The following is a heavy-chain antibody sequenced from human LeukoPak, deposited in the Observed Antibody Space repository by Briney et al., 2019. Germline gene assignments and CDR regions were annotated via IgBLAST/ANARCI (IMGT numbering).Heavy chain of an antibody. J-gene: IGHJ4*02. D-gene: IGHD6-13*01. CDR3: ARGEYSSSWMVY. Sequence: SETLSLACTVSGGSISSYYWSWIRQPAGKGLEWIGRIYTSGSTNYNPSLKGRVTMSVDTSKNQFSLQLSSVTAADTAVYYCARGEYSSSWMVYWGQGTLVTVSS. CDR1: GGSISSYY. CDR2: IYTSGST. V-gene: IGHV4-4*07.